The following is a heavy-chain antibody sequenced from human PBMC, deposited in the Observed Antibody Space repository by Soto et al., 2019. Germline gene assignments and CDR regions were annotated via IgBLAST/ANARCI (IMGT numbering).Heavy chain of an antibody. CDR2: IYYSGST. Sequence: PSETLTLTCTVSGGSISSYYWSWIRQRPGKGLEWIGYIYYSGSTNYNPSLKSRVTISVDTSKNQFSLKLSSVTAADTAVYYCARSVWNTFAYWGQGTLVTVSS. J-gene: IGHJ4*02. D-gene: IGHD1-1*01. CDR3: ARSVWNTFAY. CDR1: GGSISSYY. V-gene: IGHV4-59*08.